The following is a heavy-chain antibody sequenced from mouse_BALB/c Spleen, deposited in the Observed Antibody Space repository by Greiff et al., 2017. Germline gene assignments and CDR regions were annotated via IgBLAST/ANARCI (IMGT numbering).Heavy chain of an antibody. Sequence: EVQLQESGPGLVKPSQTVSLTCTVTGISITTGNYRWSWIRQFPGNKLEWIGYIYYSGTITYNPSLTSRTTITRDTSKNQFFLEMNSLTAEDTATYYCARALLWGAMDYWGQGTSVTVSS. CDR1: GISITTGNYR. D-gene: IGHD2-10*01. CDR3: ARALLWGAMDY. V-gene: IGHV3-5*02. CDR2: IYYSGTI. J-gene: IGHJ4*01.